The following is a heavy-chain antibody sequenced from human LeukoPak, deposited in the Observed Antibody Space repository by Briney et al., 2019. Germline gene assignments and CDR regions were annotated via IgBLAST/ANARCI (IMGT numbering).Heavy chain of an antibody. CDR2: IYSGGST. CDR1: GFTVSSNY. V-gene: IGHV3-53*01. Sequence: GGSLRLSCAASGFTVSSNYMSWVRQAPGKGLEWVSVIYSGGSTYYADSVKGRFTISRDNSKNTLYLQMNSLRAEDTAVYYCARGGGTVTTYDYYYGMDVRAKGPRSPSP. D-gene: IGHD4-17*01. J-gene: IGHJ6*02. CDR3: ARGGGTVTTYDYYYGMDV.